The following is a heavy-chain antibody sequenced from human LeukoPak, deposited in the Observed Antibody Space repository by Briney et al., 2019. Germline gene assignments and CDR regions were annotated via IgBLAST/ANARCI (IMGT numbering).Heavy chain of an antibody. CDR2: INPNSGGT. V-gene: IGHV1-2*02. CDR1: GYTFTGYY. D-gene: IGHD6-13*01. Sequence: ASVKVSCKASGYTFTGYYMHWVRQAPGQGLEWMGWINPNSGGTNYAQKFQGRVTMTRDTSISTAYMELSRLRSDDTAMYYCARDAIAAAGTNWFDPWGQGTLVTVSS. CDR3: ARDAIAAAGTNWFDP. J-gene: IGHJ5*02.